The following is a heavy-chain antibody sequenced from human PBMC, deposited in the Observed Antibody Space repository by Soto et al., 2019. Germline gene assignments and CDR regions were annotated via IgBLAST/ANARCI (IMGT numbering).Heavy chain of an antibody. CDR1: GYTFTGYY. CDR3: ARDRSGDGSGSYYNYYYYYGMDV. D-gene: IGHD3-10*01. V-gene: IGHV1-18*04. CDR2: ISAYNGNT. Sequence: ASVKVSCKASGYTFTGYYMHWVRQAPGQGLEWMGWISAYNGNTNYAQKLQGRVTMTTDTSTSTAYMELRSLRSDDTAVYYCARDRSGDGSGSYYNYYYYYGMDVWGQGTTVTVSS. J-gene: IGHJ6*02.